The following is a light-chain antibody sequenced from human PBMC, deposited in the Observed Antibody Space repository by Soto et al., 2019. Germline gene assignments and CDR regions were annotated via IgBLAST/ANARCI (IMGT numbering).Light chain of an antibody. CDR1: QSVTNNQ. Sequence: ILFTQAPVTLSLSPGERATLSCRASQSVTNNQFAWFRQKPGQAPRLLIWGVSNRATGIPDRFSGSGSGTDFTLTISRLEPEEFVVFYCYQDGRTPPTFGQGTKVDIK. J-gene: IGKJ1*01. CDR2: GVS. CDR3: YQDGRTPPT. V-gene: IGKV3-20*01.